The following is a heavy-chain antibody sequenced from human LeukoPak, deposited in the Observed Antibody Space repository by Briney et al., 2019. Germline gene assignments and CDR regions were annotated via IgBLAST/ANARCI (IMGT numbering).Heavy chain of an antibody. Sequence: GGSLRLSCSASGFIFSPYAMHWVRQAPGKGLEWISGISGSGASTYYADSVTGRFTISRDNSRNTLYLQMNSLRGDDTAVYYCAKDVGKWESLHFFDYWGQGTLVTVSS. CDR2: ISGSGAST. CDR1: GFIFSPYA. J-gene: IGHJ4*02. D-gene: IGHD1-26*01. V-gene: IGHV3-23*01. CDR3: AKDVGKWESLHFFDY.